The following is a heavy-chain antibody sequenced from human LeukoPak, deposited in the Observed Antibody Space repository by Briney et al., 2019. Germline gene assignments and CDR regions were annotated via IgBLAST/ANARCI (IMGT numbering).Heavy chain of an antibody. CDR1: GFTFSSYG. CDR2: ISSDGSKK. D-gene: IGHD3-10*01. CDR3: AKQARRAYYYGSGTYAGSHYFDF. J-gene: IGHJ4*02. Sequence: GGSLRLSCAASGFTFSSYGMHWVRQAPGKGLEWVAVISSDGSKKYYADSVKGRFTISRDNSKNTLYLQVNSLRAEDTAVYYCAKQARRAYYYGSGTYAGSHYFDFWGQGTLATVSS. V-gene: IGHV3-30*18.